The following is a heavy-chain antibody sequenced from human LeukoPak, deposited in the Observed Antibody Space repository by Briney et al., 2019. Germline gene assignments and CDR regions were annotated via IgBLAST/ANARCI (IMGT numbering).Heavy chain of an antibody. Sequence: PSETLSLTCTVHGGSISSYYWSWIRQPPWKGLEWIGYIYYSGSTNYNPSLKSRVTISVDTSKNQFSLKLSSVTAADTAVYYCARDRGYSYGYDYYYGMDVWGQGTTVTVSS. CDR3: ARDRGYSYGYDYYYGMDV. D-gene: IGHD5-18*01. J-gene: IGHJ6*02. V-gene: IGHV4-59*01. CDR2: IYYSGST. CDR1: GGSISSYY.